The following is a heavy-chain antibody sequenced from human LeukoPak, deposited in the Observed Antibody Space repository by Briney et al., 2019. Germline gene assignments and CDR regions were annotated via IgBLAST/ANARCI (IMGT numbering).Heavy chain of an antibody. J-gene: IGHJ6*02. D-gene: IGHD1-26*01. V-gene: IGHV3-33*01. CDR3: ARDQSLRWELYTYYYYYGMDV. CDR2: IWYDGSNK. Sequence: GGSLRLSCAASGFTFSSYVMHWVRQAPGKGLEWVAVIWYDGSNKYYADSVKGRFTISRDNSKNTLYLQMNSLRAEDTAVYYCARDQSLRWELYTYYYYYGMDVWGQGTTVTVSS. CDR1: GFTFSSYV.